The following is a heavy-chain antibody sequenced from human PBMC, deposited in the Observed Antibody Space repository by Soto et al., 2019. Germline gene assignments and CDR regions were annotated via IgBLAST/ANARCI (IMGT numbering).Heavy chain of an antibody. D-gene: IGHD2-2*01. Sequence: ASVKVSCKASGYSFTDYHIHWVRQAPVQGLEWLGRINPKSGGTSTAQKFQGWVTMTTDTSISTASMELTRLRSDDTAVYYCARDAEPYLAVVPAAGYSYYGMDVWGQGTTVTVSS. CDR3: ARDAEPYLAVVPAAGYSYYGMDV. V-gene: IGHV1-2*04. CDR2: INPKSGGT. CDR1: GYSFTDYH. J-gene: IGHJ6*02.